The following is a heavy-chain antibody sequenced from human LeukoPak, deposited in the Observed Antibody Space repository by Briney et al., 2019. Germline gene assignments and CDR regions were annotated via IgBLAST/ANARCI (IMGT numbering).Heavy chain of an antibody. D-gene: IGHD3-3*01. CDR2: IKWNGGST. CDR3: ARDRTAFGVVVYYYMDV. Sequence: GGSLRLSCAASGFSFDDYGMSWVRQAPGKGLEWVAGIKWNGGSTGYADSVKGRFTISRDNAKNSLYLRMNSLRAEDTALYYCARDRTAFGVVVYYYMDVWGKGTTVTVSS. CDR1: GFSFDDYG. V-gene: IGHV3-20*04. J-gene: IGHJ6*03.